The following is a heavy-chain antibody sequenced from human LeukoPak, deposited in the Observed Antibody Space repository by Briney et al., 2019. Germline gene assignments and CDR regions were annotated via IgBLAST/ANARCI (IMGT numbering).Heavy chain of an antibody. D-gene: IGHD6-13*01. CDR1: GVSISSYY. Sequence: SETLSLTCTVSGVSISSYYWTWIRQPPGEGLEWIGYIYYSGSTNYNPSIKSRVTISVDTSKTQFSLKLSSVTAADTAVYYCARALQPGVYAFDIWGQGTMVTVSS. CDR3: ARALQPGVYAFDI. J-gene: IGHJ3*02. CDR2: IYYSGST. V-gene: IGHV4-59*01.